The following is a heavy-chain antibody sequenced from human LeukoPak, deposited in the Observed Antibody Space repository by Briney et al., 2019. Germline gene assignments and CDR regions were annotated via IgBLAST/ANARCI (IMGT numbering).Heavy chain of an antibody. Sequence: SETLSLTCAVYGGSFSGYYWSWLRQPPGKGLEWIGEINHSGSTNYNPSLKSRVTISVDTSKNQFSVKLSSVTAADTAVYYCARGGSGWYEGYNWFDPWGQGTLVTVSS. CDR2: INHSGST. CDR3: ARGGSGWYEGYNWFDP. J-gene: IGHJ5*02. CDR1: GGSFSGYY. D-gene: IGHD6-19*01. V-gene: IGHV4-34*01.